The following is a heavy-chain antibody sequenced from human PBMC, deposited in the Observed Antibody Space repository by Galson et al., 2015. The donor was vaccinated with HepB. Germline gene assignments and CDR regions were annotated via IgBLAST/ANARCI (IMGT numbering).Heavy chain of an antibody. CDR3: TTDRRDFWSGYYYFDY. CDR2: IKSKTDGGTT. Sequence: SLRLSCAASGFTFSNAWMSWVRQAPGKGLEWVGRIKSKTDGGTTDYAAPAKGRFTISRDDSKNTLYLQMNSLKTEDTAVYYCTTDRRDFWSGYYYFDYWGQGALVTVSS. V-gene: IGHV3-15*01. D-gene: IGHD3-3*01. CDR1: GFTFSNAW. J-gene: IGHJ4*02.